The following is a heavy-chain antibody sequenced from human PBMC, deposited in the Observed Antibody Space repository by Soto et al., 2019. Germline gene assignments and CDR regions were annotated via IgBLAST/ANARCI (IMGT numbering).Heavy chain of an antibody. CDR2: IYYSGST. CDR1: GGSIGGSNYF. J-gene: IGHJ5*02. D-gene: IGHD2-8*01. V-gene: IGHV4-61*01. Sequence: SETLSLTCTVSGGSIGGSNYFWSWILQPPGKGLEWIGYIYYSGSTNYNPSLKSRVTISVDTSKNQFSLKLSSVTAADTAVYYCARNVEMAPNPEWWFDPWGQGTLVTVSS. CDR3: ARNVEMAPNPEWWFDP.